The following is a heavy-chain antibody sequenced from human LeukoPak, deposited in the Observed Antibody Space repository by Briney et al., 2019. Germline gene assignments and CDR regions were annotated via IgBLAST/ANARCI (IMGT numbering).Heavy chain of an antibody. CDR1: GGSISSSSYY. CDR2: IYYSGST. J-gene: IGHJ4*02. D-gene: IGHD2-2*01. Sequence: SETLSLTCTVSGGSISSSSYYWGWIRQPPGRGPEWIGSIYYSGSTYYNPSLKSRVTISVDTSKNQFSLKLSSVTAADTAVYYCATVVVVPAAPDYWGQGTLVTVSS. CDR3: ATVVVVPAAPDY. V-gene: IGHV4-39*07.